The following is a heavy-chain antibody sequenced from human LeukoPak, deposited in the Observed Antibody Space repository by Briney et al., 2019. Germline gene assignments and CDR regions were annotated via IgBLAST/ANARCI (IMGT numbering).Heavy chain of an antibody. V-gene: IGHV1-69*05. D-gene: IGHD1-14*01. Sequence: SVKVSCKASGGTFSSYAISWVRQAPGQGLEWMGRIIPIFGTANYAQKFRGRVTITTDESTSTAYMELSSLRSEDTAVYYCARDRDGAMKPLGAFDIWGQGTMVTVSS. CDR1: GGTFSSYA. J-gene: IGHJ3*02. CDR2: IIPIFGTA. CDR3: ARDRDGAMKPLGAFDI.